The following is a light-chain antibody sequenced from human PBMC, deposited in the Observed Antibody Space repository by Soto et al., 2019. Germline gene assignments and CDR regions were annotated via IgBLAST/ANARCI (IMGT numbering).Light chain of an antibody. CDR1: QSVSSSY. CDR2: GAS. V-gene: IGKV3-20*01. J-gene: IGKJ2*01. CDR3: QQYGSSPYT. Sequence: EIVLTQSPGTLSLSPGERATLSCRASQSVSSSYLAWYQQKPGQAPRLLIYGASSRATGIPERLSGSGSGTDFTLPISRLEPEGFEVYYCQQYGSSPYTFGQGTKLEIK.